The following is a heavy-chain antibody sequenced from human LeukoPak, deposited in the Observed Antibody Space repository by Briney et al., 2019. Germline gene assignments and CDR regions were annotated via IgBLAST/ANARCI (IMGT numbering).Heavy chain of an antibody. CDR2: IYSGGST. V-gene: IGHV3-53*01. Sequence: GGSLRLSCAVSGFIVSSDYMSWVRQAPGKGLEWVSTIYSGGSTYYADSVKGRFTISRDTSKNTLYLQLNSLRAEDTAIYCWAKSARSVTMIRGFLDYWGQGSPVTVSS. D-gene: IGHD3-10*01. CDR1: GFIVSSDY. J-gene: IGHJ4*02. CDR3: AKSARSVTMIRGFLDY.